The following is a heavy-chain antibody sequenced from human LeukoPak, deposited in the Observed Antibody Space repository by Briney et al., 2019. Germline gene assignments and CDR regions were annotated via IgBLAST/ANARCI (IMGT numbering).Heavy chain of an antibody. D-gene: IGHD2-15*01. CDR2: ISAYNGNT. Sequence: ASVKVSCKASGYTFTSYGISWVRQAPGQGLEWMGWISAYNGNTNYAQKLQGRVTMTTDTSTSTAYMELRSLRSDDTAVYYCARDRGLGYCSGGSCYYSFDPWGQGTLVTVSS. CDR1: GYTFTSYG. V-gene: IGHV1-18*01. J-gene: IGHJ5*02. CDR3: ARDRGLGYCSGGSCYYSFDP.